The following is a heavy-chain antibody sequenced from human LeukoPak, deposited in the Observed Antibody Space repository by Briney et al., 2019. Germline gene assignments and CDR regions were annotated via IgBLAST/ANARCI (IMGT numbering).Heavy chain of an antibody. CDR1: GFTFSSYE. V-gene: IGHV3-7*01. D-gene: IGHD3-10*01. CDR2: IDPDGSHQ. J-gene: IGHJ4*02. CDR3: ARDGGRGEDY. Sequence: GGSLRLSCAASGFTFSSYEMNWVRQAPGKGLEWVANIDPDGSHQYYVDSVKGRFTISKDNAKSSLYLQMNSLRAEDTAVYYCARDGGRGEDYWGQGALVTVSS.